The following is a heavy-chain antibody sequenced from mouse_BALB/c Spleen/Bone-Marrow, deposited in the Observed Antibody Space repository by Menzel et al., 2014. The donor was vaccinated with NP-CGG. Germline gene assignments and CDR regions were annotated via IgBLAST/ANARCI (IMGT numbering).Heavy chain of an antibody. CDR1: GYSFTGYY. CDR2: VNPNKGGT. CDR3: ARVEGLYYGMDY. V-gene: IGHV1-26*01. Sequence: EVQHQQSGPELVKPGASVKISCKASGYSFTGYYMHWVKRSHGKSLEWIGRVNPNKGGTSYNQKFKGRAIITVDKSSSTAYMELRSLTSEDSAVYYCARVEGLYYGMDYWGQGTSVTVSS. J-gene: IGHJ4*01. D-gene: IGHD6-2*01.